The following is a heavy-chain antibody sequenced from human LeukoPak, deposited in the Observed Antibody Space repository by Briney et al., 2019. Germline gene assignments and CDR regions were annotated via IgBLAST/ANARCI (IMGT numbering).Heavy chain of an antibody. CDR1: GFTFNNYA. V-gene: IGHV3-48*03. CDR2: ISSSGSTI. J-gene: IGHJ4*02. Sequence: PGGSLRLSCVASGFTFNNYAMTWVRQAPGKGLEWVSYISSSGSTIYYADSVKGRFTISRDNAKNSLYLQMNSLRAEDTAVYYCARDGLWFGELDYWGQGTLVTVSS. D-gene: IGHD3-10*01. CDR3: ARDGLWFGELDY.